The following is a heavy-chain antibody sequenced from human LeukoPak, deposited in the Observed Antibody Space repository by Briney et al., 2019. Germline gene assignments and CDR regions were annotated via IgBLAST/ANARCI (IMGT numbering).Heavy chain of an antibody. V-gene: IGHV3-53*01. J-gene: IGHJ4*02. Sequence: GGSLRLSCAASGFTVSSNYMSWVRQAPGKGLEWVSVIYSGGSTYYADSVKGRFTISRDNAQNSLYLQMNSLRAEDTAVYYCARVVVPAAIYRGYFDYWGQGTLVTVSS. CDR3: ARVVVPAAIYRGYFDY. CDR1: GFTVSSNY. CDR2: IYSGGST. D-gene: IGHD2-2*02.